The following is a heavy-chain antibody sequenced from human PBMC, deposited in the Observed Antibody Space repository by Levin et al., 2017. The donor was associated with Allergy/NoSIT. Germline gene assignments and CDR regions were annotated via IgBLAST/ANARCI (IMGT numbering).Heavy chain of an antibody. CDR1: GGSIRDYY. J-gene: IGHJ4*02. CDR2: MFHTGTP. Sequence: PSQTLSLPCTVSGGSIRDYYWTWLRQPPGKPLEWIGYMFHTGTPHYNPSLKSRVTLSVDTSKSQFFLKLTSVTAADTAVYYCARLTFSVNDYGDYPDSWGQGTLVTVSS. CDR3: ARLTFSVNDYGDYPDS. V-gene: IGHV4-59*01. D-gene: IGHD4/OR15-4a*01.